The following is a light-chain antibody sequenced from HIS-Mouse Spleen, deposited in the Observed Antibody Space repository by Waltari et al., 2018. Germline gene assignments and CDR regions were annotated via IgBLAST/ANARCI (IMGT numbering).Light chain of an antibody. CDR1: QSVSSY. J-gene: IGKJ3*01. CDR2: DAS. V-gene: IGKV3-11*01. Sequence: EIVLTQSPATLSSSPGERATLSCRASQSVSSYLAWYQQKPGQAPRLLIYDASNRATGIPARFSGSVSGTDFTLTISSLEPEDFAVYYCQQRSNWPPFTFGPGTKVDIK. CDR3: QQRSNWPPFT.